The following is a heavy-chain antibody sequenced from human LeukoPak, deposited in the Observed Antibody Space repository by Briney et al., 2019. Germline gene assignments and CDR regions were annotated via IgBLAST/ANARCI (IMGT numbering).Heavy chain of an antibody. D-gene: IGHD3-10*01. Sequence: ASVKVSCKASGYTFTGYYMHWVRQAPGQGPAWMGWINPNSGGTNNAQKFQGRVTMTRDTSISTAYMELGRLRSDDTAVYYCVRGVEKFDYWGQGTLVTVSS. J-gene: IGHJ4*02. CDR3: VRGVEKFDY. V-gene: IGHV1-2*02. CDR2: INPNSGGT. CDR1: GYTFTGYY.